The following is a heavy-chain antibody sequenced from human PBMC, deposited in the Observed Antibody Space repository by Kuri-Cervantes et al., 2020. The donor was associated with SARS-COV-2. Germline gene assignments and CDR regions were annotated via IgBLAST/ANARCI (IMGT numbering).Heavy chain of an antibody. Sequence: ASVKVSCKASGYTFTGYYMHWVRQAPGQGLEWMGWINPNSGGTNYAQKFQGRVTMTRDTSISTAYMELSRPRSDDTAVYYCARDGGKHIVVDAFDIWGQGTMVTVSS. J-gene: IGHJ3*02. CDR3: ARDGGKHIVVDAFDI. V-gene: IGHV1-2*02. CDR2: INPNSGGT. D-gene: IGHD3-16*01. CDR1: GYTFTGYY.